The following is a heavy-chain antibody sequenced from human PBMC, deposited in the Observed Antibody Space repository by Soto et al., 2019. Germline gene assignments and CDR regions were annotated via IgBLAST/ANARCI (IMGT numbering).Heavy chain of an antibody. D-gene: IGHD6-19*01. CDR2: ISWSSDFI. Sequence: EVQVVESGGGLVQPGRSLRLSCVGSGFTFDDHAMHWVRQAPGKCLAWVSGISWSSDFIGYADSVKGRFTISRDNAKNSVYLQMNKWIAEDTALYFCVRDRTAGRGPVAGHPVGYYYAMDVWGQGTTVTVSS. CDR1: GFTFDDHA. J-gene: IGHJ6*02. V-gene: IGHV3-9*01. CDR3: VRDRTAGRGPVAGHPVGYYYAMDV.